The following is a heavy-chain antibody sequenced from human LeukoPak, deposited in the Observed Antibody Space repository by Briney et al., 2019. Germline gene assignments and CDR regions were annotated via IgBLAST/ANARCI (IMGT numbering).Heavy chain of an antibody. Sequence: GGSLRLSCAASGFTFSSYSMNWVRQAPGKGLEWVSSISSSSSYIYYADSVKGRFTISRDNAKNSLYLQMNSLRAEDTAVYYCARAVYSSGWYVNYWGQGTLVTVSS. V-gene: IGHV3-21*01. D-gene: IGHD6-19*01. CDR3: ARAVYSSGWYVNY. CDR2: ISSSSSYI. J-gene: IGHJ4*02. CDR1: GFTFSSYS.